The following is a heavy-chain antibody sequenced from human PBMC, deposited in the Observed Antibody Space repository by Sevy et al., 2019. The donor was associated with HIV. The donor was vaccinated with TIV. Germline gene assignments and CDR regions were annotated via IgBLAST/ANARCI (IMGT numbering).Heavy chain of an antibody. CDR1: GGSFSGYY. CDR3: ARGQEYYYDSSGYYPLYNWFDP. CDR2: INHSGST. V-gene: IGHV4-34*01. D-gene: IGHD3-22*01. J-gene: IGHJ5*02. Sequence: SETLSLTCAVYGGSFSGYYWSWIRQPPGKGLEWIGEINHSGSTNYNPSLKSRVTISVDTSKNQFSLKLSSVTAADTAVYYCARGQEYYYDSSGYYPLYNWFDPWGQGTLVTVSS.